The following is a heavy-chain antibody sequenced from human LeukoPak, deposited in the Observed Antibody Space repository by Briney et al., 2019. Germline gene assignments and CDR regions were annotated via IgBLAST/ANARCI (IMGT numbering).Heavy chain of an antibody. Sequence: PGGSLRLSCAASGFTFSSYAMSWIRQPPGKGLEWIGEINHSGSTNYNPSLKSRVTISVDTSKNQFSLKLSSVTAADTAVYYCARTDFWSGFDYWGQGTLVTVSS. CDR1: GFTFSSYA. J-gene: IGHJ4*02. CDR2: INHSGST. D-gene: IGHD3-3*01. CDR3: ARTDFWSGFDY. V-gene: IGHV4-34*01.